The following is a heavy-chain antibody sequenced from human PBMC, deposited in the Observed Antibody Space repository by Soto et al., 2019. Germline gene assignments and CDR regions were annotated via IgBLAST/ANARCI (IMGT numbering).Heavy chain of an antibody. D-gene: IGHD6-6*01. CDR2: INPNSGGT. V-gene: IGHV1-2*04. CDR3: ARVGGSSPHRLDY. CDR1: GYTFTSYG. J-gene: IGHJ4*02. Sequence: ASVQVSCKASGYTFTSYGISWGRQAPGQGLEWMGWINPNSGGTNYAQKFQGWVTMTRVTSISTAYMELSRLSSDDTAVYYCARVGGSSPHRLDYWGQGTLVTVSS.